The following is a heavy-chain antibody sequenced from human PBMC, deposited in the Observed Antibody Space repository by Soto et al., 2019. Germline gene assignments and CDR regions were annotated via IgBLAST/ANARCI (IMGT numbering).Heavy chain of an antibody. CDR2: IYSGGST. CDR1: GFTVSSNY. V-gene: IGHV3-53*04. CDR3: ARGRHCSGGSCYSGGSAFDI. Sequence: EVQLVESGGGLVQPGGSLRLSCAASGFTVSSNYMSWVRQAPGKGLEWVSVIYSGGSTYYADSVKGRFTISRHNSKNTLYLQMNSLRAEDTAVYYCARGRHCSGGSCYSGGSAFDIWGQGTMVTVSS. J-gene: IGHJ3*02. D-gene: IGHD2-15*01.